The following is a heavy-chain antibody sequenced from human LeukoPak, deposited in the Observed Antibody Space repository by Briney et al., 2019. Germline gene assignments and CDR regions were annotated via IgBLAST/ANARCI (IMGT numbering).Heavy chain of an antibody. J-gene: IGHJ5*02. V-gene: IGHV3-7*01. Sequence: GGSLRLCCAASGFTFSSYWMSWVRQAPGKGLEWVANIKQDGSEKYYVDSVKGRFTISRDNAKNSLYLQMNSLRAEDTAVYYCARVGSGSYFWFDPWGQGTLVTVSS. CDR3: ARVGSGSYFWFDP. D-gene: IGHD1-26*01. CDR1: GFTFSSYW. CDR2: IKQDGSEK.